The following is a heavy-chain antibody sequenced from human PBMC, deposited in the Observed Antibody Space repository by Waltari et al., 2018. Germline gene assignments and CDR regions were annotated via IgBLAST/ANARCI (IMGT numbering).Heavy chain of an antibody. J-gene: IGHJ4*02. D-gene: IGHD2-21*02. Sequence: QVQLHQWGAGLLRPSETLSLTCAVYGGSFSGYPWIWIRQPPGKGLEWIGEIYHGGATDYNPSLKRRVTFSVDTSKRQFSLRLTSVTAADTAVYYCARGQPYCGDDCYFEYWGRGTRVTVSS. CDR2: IYHGGAT. CDR3: ARGQPYCGDDCYFEY. V-gene: IGHV4-34*01. CDR1: GGSFSGYP.